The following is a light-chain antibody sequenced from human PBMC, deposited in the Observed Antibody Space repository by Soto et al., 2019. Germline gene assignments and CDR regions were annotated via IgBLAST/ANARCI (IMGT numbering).Light chain of an antibody. Sequence: DIQMTQSPSSLSASVGDRVTISCRASQSISTYLNWYRQKPGKAPELLIYAASSLQSGDPSRFSGSGSGTDFTLTITSLQPQDFSTYYCQQSYSSPYTVGQGTKREIK. CDR1: QSISTY. V-gene: IGKV1-39*01. CDR2: AAS. J-gene: IGKJ2*01. CDR3: QQSYSSPYT.